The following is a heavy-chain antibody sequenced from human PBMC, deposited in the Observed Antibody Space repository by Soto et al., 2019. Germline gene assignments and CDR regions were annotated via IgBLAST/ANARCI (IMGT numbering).Heavy chain of an antibody. CDR3: ARDHYGDFDYYYYGMDV. CDR2: IIPIFGTA. CDR1: GGTFSSYA. D-gene: IGHD4-17*01. Sequence: VKVSCKASGGTFSSYAISWVRQAPGQGLEWMGGIIPIFGTANYAQKFQGRVTITADESTSTAYMELSSLRSEDTAVYYCARDHYGDFDYYYYGMDVWGQGTTVTVSS. V-gene: IGHV1-69*13. J-gene: IGHJ6*02.